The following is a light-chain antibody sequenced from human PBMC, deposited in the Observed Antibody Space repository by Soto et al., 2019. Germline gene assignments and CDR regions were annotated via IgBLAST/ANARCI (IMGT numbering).Light chain of an antibody. V-gene: IGKV1-12*01. CDR1: QGIGSQ. CDR3: QQANAFPRT. CDR2: AAS. Sequence: DLQMTQSPSSVSASVGDRVSITCRASQGIGSQLAWYQQKPGKAPKLLIHAASTLQRGVPSRFSGSGSGTDFTLTISSQQSEDFATYYCQQANAFPRTFGQGTKVEIE. J-gene: IGKJ1*01.